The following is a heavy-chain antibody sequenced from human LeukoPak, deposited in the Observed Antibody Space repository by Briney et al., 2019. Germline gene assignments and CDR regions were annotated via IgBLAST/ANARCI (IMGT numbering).Heavy chain of an antibody. D-gene: IGHD6-19*01. V-gene: IGHV3-9*03. CDR2: ISWNSGSI. CDR1: GFTFDDYA. J-gene: IGHJ4*02. Sequence: GGSLRLSCAASGFTFDDYAMHWVRQAPGKGLEWVSGISWNSGSIGYADSVKGRFTISRDNAKNSLYLQMNSLRAEDMGLYYCAKDLGSSGWYPGFDYWGQGTLVTVSS. CDR3: AKDLGSSGWYPGFDY.